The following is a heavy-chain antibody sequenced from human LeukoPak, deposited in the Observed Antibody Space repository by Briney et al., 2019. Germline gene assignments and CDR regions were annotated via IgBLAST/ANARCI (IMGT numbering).Heavy chain of an antibody. J-gene: IGHJ3*02. CDR1: VFTFSSYG. D-gene: IGHD6-19*01. CDR2: ISYDGSNK. CDR3: AKDRKQWLNDAFDI. V-gene: IGHV3-30*18. Sequence: PGGSLRLSCAASVFTFSSYGMHWVRQAPGKGLERVAVISYDGSNKYYADSVKGRLTISRDNSRNTLYLQMNSLRAEDTAVYYCAKDRKQWLNDAFDIWGQGTMVTVSS.